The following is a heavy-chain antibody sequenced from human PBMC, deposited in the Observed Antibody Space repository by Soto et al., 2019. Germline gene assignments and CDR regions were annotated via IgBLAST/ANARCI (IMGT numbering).Heavy chain of an antibody. CDR2: IIPIYGTA. J-gene: IGHJ4*02. CDR1: GGTFSSYA. Sequence: SVQVSRKASGGTFSSYAISWVRQPPGQGLEGMGGIIPIYGTANYEHKFQGRVTITADESTSTAYMELSSLRSEDTAVYYCARGRSGPCDYWGQGTLVTVSS. V-gene: IGHV1-69*13. CDR3: ARGRSGPCDY.